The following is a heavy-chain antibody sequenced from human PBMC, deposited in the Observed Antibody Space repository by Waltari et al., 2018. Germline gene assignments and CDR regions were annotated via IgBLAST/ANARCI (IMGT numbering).Heavy chain of an antibody. Sequence: QLQLQESGPGLVKPSETLSLTCTVSGGSISSSSYYWGWIRQPPGKGLEWIGSIYYSGSTYYNPSLKSRVTISVDTSKNQFSLKLSSVTAADTAVYYCARTYDFWSGYYTNDAFDIWGQGTMVTVSS. CDR1: GGSISSSSYY. V-gene: IGHV4-39*01. J-gene: IGHJ3*02. CDR2: IYYSGST. D-gene: IGHD3-3*01. CDR3: ARTYDFWSGYYTNDAFDI.